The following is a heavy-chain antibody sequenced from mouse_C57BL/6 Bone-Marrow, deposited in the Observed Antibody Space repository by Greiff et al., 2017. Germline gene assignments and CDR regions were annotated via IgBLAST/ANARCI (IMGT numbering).Heavy chain of an antibody. D-gene: IGHD1-1*01. Sequence: VQLQQSGAELVRPGSSVKLSCKTSGYTFTSYGINWVKQRPGQGLDWIGYIDLGNGYTKYNEKFKGKATLTSDTSSSTAFMQLSSLTSEDSAIYCGAISDYYDKGYGYWGQSTTLTVSS. J-gene: IGHJ2*01. V-gene: IGHV1-58*01. CDR3: AISDYYDKGYGY. CDR1: GYTFTSYG. CDR2: IDLGNGYT.